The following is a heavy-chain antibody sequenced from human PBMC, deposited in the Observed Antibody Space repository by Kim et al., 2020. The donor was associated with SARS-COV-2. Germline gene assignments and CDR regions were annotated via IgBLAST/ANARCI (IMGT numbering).Heavy chain of an antibody. CDR2: ISSSSSYI. CDR3: ARDRLPSSGWYESYYYYYGMDV. J-gene: IGHJ6*02. V-gene: IGHV3-21*01. Sequence: GGSLRLSCAASGFTFSSYSMNWVRQAPGKGLEWVSSISSSSSYIYYADSVKGRFTISRDNAKNSLYLQMNSLRAEDTAVYYCARDRLPSSGWYESYYYYYGMDVWGQGTTVTVSS. D-gene: IGHD6-19*01. CDR1: GFTFSSYS.